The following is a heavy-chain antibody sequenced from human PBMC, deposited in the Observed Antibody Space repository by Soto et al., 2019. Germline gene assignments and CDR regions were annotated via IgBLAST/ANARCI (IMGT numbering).Heavy chain of an antibody. CDR1: GYTFTSYG. D-gene: IGHD3-9*01. J-gene: IGHJ4*02. Sequence: QVQLVQSGAEVKKPGASVKVSCKASGYTFTSYGISWVRQAPGQGLEWMGWISAYNGNTNYAQKLQGRVTMTLDTPTITAYVDVRNLRSDDTAVYSCAREFWHYDILTGYPDYWGQGTLVTVSS. CDR3: AREFWHYDILTGYPDY. CDR2: ISAYNGNT. V-gene: IGHV1-18*01.